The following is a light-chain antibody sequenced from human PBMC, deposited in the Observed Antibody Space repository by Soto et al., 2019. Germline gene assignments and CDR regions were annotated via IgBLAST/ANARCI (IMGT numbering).Light chain of an antibody. CDR2: EGS. Sequence: QSALTQPASVSGSPGQSITISCTGTSSDVGSYNLVSWYQQHPGIAPKLMLYEGSKRPSGVSNRFSGSKSGNTASLTMSGLQAEDEADYYCCSYAGSRTYVFGTGTKLTVL. J-gene: IGLJ1*01. CDR1: SSDVGSYNL. V-gene: IGLV2-23*01. CDR3: CSYAGSRTYV.